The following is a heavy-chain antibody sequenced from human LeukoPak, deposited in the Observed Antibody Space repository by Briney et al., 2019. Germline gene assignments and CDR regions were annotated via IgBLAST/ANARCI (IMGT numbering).Heavy chain of an antibody. D-gene: IGHD3-10*01. CDR2: IFASGST. J-gene: IGHJ4*02. Sequence: PSETLSLTCTVSGASITSDYWTWVRQVAGKGLEWIGRIFASGSTNYNPYLRSRITMSVDTSKNQFSLDLCSVTAADTGVYYCVRGWAPRGEKSSFASWGQGTLVTVSS. CDR1: GASITSDY. V-gene: IGHV4-4*07. CDR3: VRGWAPRGEKSSFAS.